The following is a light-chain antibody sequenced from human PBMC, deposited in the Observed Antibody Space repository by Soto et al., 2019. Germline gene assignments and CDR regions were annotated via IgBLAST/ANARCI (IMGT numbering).Light chain of an antibody. CDR2: RND. CDR3: QSFDSSLSPFYV. V-gene: IGLV1-47*01. Sequence: QAVVTQPPSASGTPGQRVTISCSGSSSTIGSNYVYWYQQLPGTAPKRLIYRNDQRPSGVPDRFSGSKSGTSASLAISGLRSEDEADYYCQSFDSSLSPFYVFGTGTKLTVL. J-gene: IGLJ1*01. CDR1: SSTIGSNY.